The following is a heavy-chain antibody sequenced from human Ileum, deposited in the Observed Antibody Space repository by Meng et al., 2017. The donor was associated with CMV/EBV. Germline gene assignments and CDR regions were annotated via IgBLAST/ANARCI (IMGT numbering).Heavy chain of an antibody. D-gene: IGHD6-19*01. J-gene: IGHJ4*02. V-gene: IGHV4-59*01. CDR1: GGSISEYY. CDR3: AHGAVAGTAY. Sequence: SETLSLTCTVSGGSISEYYWSWIRQPPGKGLEWVGYMYYNGSGNYNPSLKSRVTISLGTSKTQFSLKLSSVTAADTAVYYCAHGAVAGTAYWGQGTLVTVSS. CDR2: MYYNGSG.